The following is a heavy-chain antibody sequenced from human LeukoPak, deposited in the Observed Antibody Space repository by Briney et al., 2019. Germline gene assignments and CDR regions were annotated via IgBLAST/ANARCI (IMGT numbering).Heavy chain of an antibody. CDR2: IYYSGST. Sequence: SETLSLTCTVSGGSISTYYWNWFRQPPGKGPEWIGYIYYSGSTNCKPSLRSRVTMSVDTSKNQFSLKLSSVTAADTAVYYCARVKAYCGGDCYSRNWFDPWGQGTLVTVSS. J-gene: IGHJ5*02. CDR3: ARVKAYCGGDCYSRNWFDP. CDR1: GGSISTYY. V-gene: IGHV4-59*01. D-gene: IGHD2-21*02.